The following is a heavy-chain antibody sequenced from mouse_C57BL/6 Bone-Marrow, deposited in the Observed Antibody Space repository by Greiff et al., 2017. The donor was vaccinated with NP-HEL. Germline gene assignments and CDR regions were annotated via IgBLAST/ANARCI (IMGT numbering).Heavy chain of an antibody. CDR1: GYTFTDYY. CDR2: IFPGSGST. D-gene: IGHD1-1*01. V-gene: IGHV1-75*01. CDR3: ARVGTTVVVPDWYFDV. Sequence: QVQLKQSGPELVKPGASVKISCKASGYTFTDYYINWVKQRPGQGLEWIGWIFPGSGSTYYNEKVKGKATLTVDKSSSTAYMLLSSLTSEDSAFYFCARVGTTVVVPDWYFDVWGTGTTVTVSS. J-gene: IGHJ1*03.